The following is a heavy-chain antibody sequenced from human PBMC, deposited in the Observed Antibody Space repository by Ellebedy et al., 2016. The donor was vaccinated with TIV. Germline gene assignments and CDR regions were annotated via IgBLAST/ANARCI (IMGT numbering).Heavy chain of an antibody. Sequence: MPSETLSLTCTVSGGSISSYYWSWIRQPPGKGLAWIGYIYYSGSTNYNPSLKSRVTISVDTSKNQFSLKLSSVTAADTAVYYCARRLGRGYYYYYGMDVWGQGTTVTVSS. V-gene: IGHV4-59*01. D-gene: IGHD3-10*01. CDR1: GGSISSYY. J-gene: IGHJ6*02. CDR3: ARRLGRGYYYYYGMDV. CDR2: IYYSGST.